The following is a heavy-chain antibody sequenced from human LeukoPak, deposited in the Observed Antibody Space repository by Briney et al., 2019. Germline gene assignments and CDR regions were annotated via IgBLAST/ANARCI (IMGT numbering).Heavy chain of an antibody. CDR3: AGAYGDLSR. CDR1: GASISSYY. J-gene: IGHJ4*02. D-gene: IGHD3-10*01. Sequence: PSETLSLTCTVSGASISSYYWSWIRQPPGKGLEWIGFIHYSGSTNYNPSLKSRVTISINTSKKQFSLKLRSVTAADTAVYYCAGAYGDLSRWGQGTLVTVSS. V-gene: IGHV4-59*01. CDR2: IHYSGST.